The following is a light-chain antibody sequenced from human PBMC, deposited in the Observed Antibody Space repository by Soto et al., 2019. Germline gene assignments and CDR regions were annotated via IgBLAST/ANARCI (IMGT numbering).Light chain of an antibody. V-gene: IGKV2-28*01. CDR1: QSLLYNNTYNY. CDR2: FGS. Sequence: EIVMTQSPLTLPVTPGEPASISCRSSQSLLYNNTYNYLDWYVQKPGQSLQLLIYFGSNRAPGVPDRFSGSGSGTDFTLKINRVEAEDVGTYYCMQALQSLTFGQGTRLEIK. J-gene: IGKJ5*01. CDR3: MQALQSLT.